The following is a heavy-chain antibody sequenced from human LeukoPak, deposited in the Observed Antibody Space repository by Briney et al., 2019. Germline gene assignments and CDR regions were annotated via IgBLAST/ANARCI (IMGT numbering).Heavy chain of an antibody. V-gene: IGHV1-8*01. D-gene: IGHD2-15*01. CDR3: ARVVADYYYYYGMDV. Sequence: ASVKVSCKASGYTFTSYDINWVRQATGQGLEWMGWMNPNSGSTGYAQKFQGRVTMTRNTSISTAYMELSSLRSEDTAVYYCARVVADYYYYYGMDVWGQGTTVTVSS. J-gene: IGHJ6*02. CDR2: MNPNSGST. CDR1: GYTFTSYD.